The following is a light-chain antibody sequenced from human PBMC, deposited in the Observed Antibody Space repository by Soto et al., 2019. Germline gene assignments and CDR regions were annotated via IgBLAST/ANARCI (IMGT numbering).Light chain of an antibody. CDR1: NSDIGSNT. Sequence: QSVLTQPPSASGTPGQRVTISCSGSNSDIGSNTVTWYQQLPGTAPKHLIYRKNKRPSGVPDRFSGSKSGTSASLAITGLQSEDEADYYCAAWDDSMNGLVFGGGTKLTVL. V-gene: IGLV1-44*01. CDR3: AAWDDSMNGLV. J-gene: IGLJ2*01. CDR2: RKN.